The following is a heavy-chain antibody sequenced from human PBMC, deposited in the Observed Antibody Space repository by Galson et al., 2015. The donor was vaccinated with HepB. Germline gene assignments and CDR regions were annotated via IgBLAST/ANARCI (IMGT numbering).Heavy chain of an antibody. V-gene: IGHV3-15*01. Sequence: SLRLSCAASGFTFSNAWMSWVRQAPGKGLEWVGRIKSKTDGGTTDYAAPVKGRFTISRDDSKNTLYLQMNSLKTEDTAVYYCTAHSSSWEWDYWGQGTLVTVSS. D-gene: IGHD6-13*01. CDR3: TAHSSSWEWDY. CDR1: GFTFSNAW. J-gene: IGHJ4*02. CDR2: IKSKTDGGTT.